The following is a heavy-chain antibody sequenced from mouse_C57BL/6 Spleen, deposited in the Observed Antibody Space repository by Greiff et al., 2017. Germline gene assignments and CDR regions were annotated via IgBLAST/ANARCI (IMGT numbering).Heavy chain of an antibody. J-gene: IGHJ3*01. Sequence: QVHVKQPGAELVKPGASVKMSCKASGYTFTSYWITWVKQRPGQGLERIGDIYPGSGSTNYNEKFKSKATLTVDTSSSTAYMQLSSLTSEDSAVYYCAREWDDYDGFAYWGQGTLVTVSA. CDR1: GYTFTSYW. D-gene: IGHD2-4*01. CDR2: IYPGSGST. V-gene: IGHV1-55*01. CDR3: AREWDDYDGFAY.